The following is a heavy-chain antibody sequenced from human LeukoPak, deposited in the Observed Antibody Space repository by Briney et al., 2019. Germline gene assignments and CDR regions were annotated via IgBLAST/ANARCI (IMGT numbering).Heavy chain of an antibody. CDR3: ARDLTMVRGARSYYYYMDV. CDR1: GYTFTSYA. CDR2: INTGNGNT. D-gene: IGHD3-10*01. V-gene: IGHV1-3*04. Sequence: GASVKVSCKASGYTFTSYAMHWVRQAPGQRLEWMGWINTGNGNTKYSQEFQGRVTITRDTSISTAYMELSRLRSDDTAVYYCARDLTMVRGARSYYYYMDVWGKGTTVTVSS. J-gene: IGHJ6*03.